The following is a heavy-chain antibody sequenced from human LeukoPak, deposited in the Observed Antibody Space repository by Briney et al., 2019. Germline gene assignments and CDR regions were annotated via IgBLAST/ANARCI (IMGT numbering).Heavy chain of an antibody. Sequence: PSETLSLTCNVSGGSISGYHWSWIRQPPGKGLEWLGYIYYSGCSNYNPSLKSRVTMSADTSKNQFSLKLSSVTAADTAVYYCARDSLYYYGSGSYRAMDVWGKGTTVTVSS. V-gene: IGHV4-59*12. J-gene: IGHJ6*03. CDR2: IYYSGCS. CDR1: GGSISGYH. CDR3: ARDSLYYYGSGSYRAMDV. D-gene: IGHD3-10*01.